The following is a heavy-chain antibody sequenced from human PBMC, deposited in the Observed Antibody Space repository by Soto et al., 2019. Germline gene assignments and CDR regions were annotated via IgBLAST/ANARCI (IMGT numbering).Heavy chain of an antibody. J-gene: IGHJ6*02. CDR2: ISAYNGNT. D-gene: IGHD6-6*01. Sequence: ASVKVSCKASGYTFTSYGVSWVRQAPGQGLEWMGWISAYNGNTNYAQKLQGRVTMTTDTSTSTAYMELRSLRSDDTAVYYCASGMKYSSSSSIEMDVWGQGTTVTVSS. CDR1: GYTFTSYG. CDR3: ASGMKYSSSSSIEMDV. V-gene: IGHV1-18*01.